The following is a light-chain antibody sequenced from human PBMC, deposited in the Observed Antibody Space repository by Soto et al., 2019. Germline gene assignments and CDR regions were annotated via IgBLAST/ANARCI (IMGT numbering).Light chain of an antibody. CDR2: EVN. CDR3: CSFAGSTAPYV. Sequence: QSALTQPASVSGSPGQSITISCTGTSSDIGSYTLVSWYQQHPGKAPKLMTYEVNERPSGVSNRFSGYKSGNTASLTISGLQAEDEDEYYCCSFAGSTAPYVFGTGTKLTVL. V-gene: IGLV2-23*02. CDR1: SSDIGSYTL. J-gene: IGLJ1*01.